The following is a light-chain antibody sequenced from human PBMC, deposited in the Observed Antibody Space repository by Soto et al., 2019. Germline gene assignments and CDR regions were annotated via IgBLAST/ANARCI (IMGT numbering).Light chain of an antibody. J-gene: IGKJ2*01. CDR1: QSVSSY. CDR3: RQRSNWPLYT. CDR2: DAS. Sequence: EIVLTQSPATLSLSPGERATLSCRASQSVSSYLAWYQQKPGQAPRLLIYDASNRATAIPARFSGSGSGTDFTLTISSLEPEDFAVYYCRQRSNWPLYTFGQGTKLEIK. V-gene: IGKV3-11*01.